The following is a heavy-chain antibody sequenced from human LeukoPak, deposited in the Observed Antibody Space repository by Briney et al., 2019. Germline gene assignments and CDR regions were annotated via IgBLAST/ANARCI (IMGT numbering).Heavy chain of an antibody. CDR1: GYSISSGDY. D-gene: IGHD4-23*01. Sequence: SETLSLTCAVSGYSISSGDYWGWIRQPPGKGLEGIGYIYHGVNTYYIPSLKSRVTISVDTSMIQFSLKLSSVTAADTAVYYCARTRGGNSDWYFDLWGRGTLVTVSS. V-gene: IGHV4-38-2*01. CDR2: IYHGVNT. J-gene: IGHJ2*01. CDR3: ARTRGGNSDWYFDL.